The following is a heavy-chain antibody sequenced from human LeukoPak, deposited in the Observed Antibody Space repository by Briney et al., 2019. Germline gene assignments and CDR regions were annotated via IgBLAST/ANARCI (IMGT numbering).Heavy chain of an antibody. CDR3: AREDQRGGHDQKYDY. D-gene: IGHD5-12*01. CDR1: GFTFSSYS. CDR2: ISSSSSYI. Sequence: GGSLRLSCAASGFTFSSYSMNWVRQAPGKGLEWVSTISSSSSYIYYADSVKGRFTISRDNAKNSLYLQMNSLRAEDTAVYYCAREDQRGGHDQKYDYWGQGTLVTVSS. J-gene: IGHJ4*02. V-gene: IGHV3-21*01.